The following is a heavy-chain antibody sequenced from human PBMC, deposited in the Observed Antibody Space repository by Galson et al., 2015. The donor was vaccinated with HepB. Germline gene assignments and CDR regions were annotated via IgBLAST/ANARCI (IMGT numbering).Heavy chain of an antibody. CDR1: GGTYSSYA. Sequence: SVKVSCKASGGTYSSYAISWVRQALGQGLEWMGGIIPIFGTANYAQKFQGRVTITADESTSTAYMELSSLRSEDTAVYYCARDGYSGLRYFDWLNYGMDVWGQGTTVTVSS. D-gene: IGHD3-9*01. CDR3: ARDGYSGLRYFDWLNYGMDV. V-gene: IGHV1-69*13. J-gene: IGHJ6*02. CDR2: IIPIFGTA.